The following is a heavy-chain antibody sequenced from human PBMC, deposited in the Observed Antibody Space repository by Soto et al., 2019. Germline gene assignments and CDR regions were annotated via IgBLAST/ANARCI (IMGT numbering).Heavy chain of an antibody. V-gene: IGHV3-9*01. D-gene: IGHD3-10*01. CDR1: GFTFDDYA. CDR2: ISWNSGSI. CDR3: AKDMSSGSYYHLIDY. Sequence: GGSLRLSCAASGFTFDDYAMHWVRQAPGKGLEWVSGISWNSGSIGYADSVKGRFTISRDNAKNSLYLQMNSLRAEDTALYYCAKDMSSGSYYHLIDYWGQGTLVTVSS. J-gene: IGHJ4*02.